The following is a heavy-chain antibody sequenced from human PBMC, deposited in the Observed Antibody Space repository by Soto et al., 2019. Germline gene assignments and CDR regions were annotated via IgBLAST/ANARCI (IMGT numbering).Heavy chain of an antibody. D-gene: IGHD6-19*01. Sequence: EVQLVESGGGLVKPGESLRVSCAASGFTFSYYSLHWVRQAPGKGLEWVSSISGSSTYIYYADRVKGRFTISRDNAKNSLYLRMDNLRAEDTAVYYCARGDGTGLYNSGWSPRYWGQGTLVTVSS. CDR3: ARGDGTGLYNSGWSPRY. CDR1: GFTFSYYS. J-gene: IGHJ4*02. V-gene: IGHV3-21*04. CDR2: ISGSSTYI.